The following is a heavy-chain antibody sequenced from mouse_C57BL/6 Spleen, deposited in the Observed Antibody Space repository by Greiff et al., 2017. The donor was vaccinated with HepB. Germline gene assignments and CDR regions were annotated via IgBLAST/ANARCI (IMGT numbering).Heavy chain of an antibody. CDR3: VRNGDGLGTDAMDY. Sequence: EVQLVESGGGLVQPKASLKLSCAASGFSFNTYAMNWVRQAPGQGLEWVARIRSKSNNNATYYADSVKDRFTISRDASENMIYLQMYNLKTEDTAMYYCVRNGDGLGTDAMDYWGQGTSVTVSS. V-gene: IGHV10-1*01. D-gene: IGHD3-3*01. J-gene: IGHJ4*01. CDR2: IRSKSNNNAT. CDR1: GFSFNTYA.